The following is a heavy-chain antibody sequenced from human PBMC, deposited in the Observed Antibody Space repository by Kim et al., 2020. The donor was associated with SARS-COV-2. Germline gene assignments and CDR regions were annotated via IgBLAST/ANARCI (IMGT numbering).Heavy chain of an antibody. Sequence: GGSLRLSCVASGFTFSTSPMGWVRQAPGKGLEWVSRISWDGTRTYYADSVKGRVTMSSDKSKNMLYLHMNSLRVEDTAVYYCAKGVINSGFDYWGQGT. CDR3: AKGVINSGFDY. CDR1: GFTFSTSP. V-gene: IGHV3-23*01. D-gene: IGHD1-26*01. J-gene: IGHJ4*02. CDR2: ISWDGTRT.